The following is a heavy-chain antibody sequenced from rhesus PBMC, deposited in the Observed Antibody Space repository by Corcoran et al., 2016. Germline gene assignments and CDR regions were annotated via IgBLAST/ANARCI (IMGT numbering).Heavy chain of an antibody. Sequence: QVQLQESGPGLVKPSETLSLTCTVSGGSISDSYYWSWIRQPPGKGREWRGRSYWSGGSTNYNPSLKSRVTISRDTSKNQFSLKLSSVTAADTAVYYCARDRIAAAGSAFGYWGQGVLVTVSS. CDR3: ARDRIAAAGSAFGY. J-gene: IGHJ4*01. V-gene: IGHV4-160*01. CDR1: GGSISDSYY. D-gene: IGHD6-31*01. CDR2: SYWSGGST.